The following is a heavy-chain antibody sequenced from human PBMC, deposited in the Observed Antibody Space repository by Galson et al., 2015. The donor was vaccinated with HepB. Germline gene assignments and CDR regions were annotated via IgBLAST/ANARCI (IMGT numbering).Heavy chain of an antibody. V-gene: IGHV3-30*18. J-gene: IGHJ4*02. Sequence: SLRLSCAASGFTFNSYGMHWVRQAPGKGLEWVTFISYDGINKYYADSVKGRFTISRDNSKNTLYLQMNSLRTDDTAVYYCVKTGGYCSSGSCYGKYWGQGTLVTVSS. D-gene: IGHD2-15*01. CDR3: VKTGGYCSSGSCYGKY. CDR1: GFTFNSYG. CDR2: ISYDGINK.